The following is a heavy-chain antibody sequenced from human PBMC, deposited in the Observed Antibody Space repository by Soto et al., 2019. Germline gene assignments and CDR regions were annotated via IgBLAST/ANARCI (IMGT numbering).Heavy chain of an antibody. D-gene: IGHD6-6*01. J-gene: IGHJ3*02. V-gene: IGHV1-8*01. CDR3: ARGAARPPDDAFDI. CDR1: GYTFTSYD. CDR2: MNPNSGNP. Sequence: QVQLVQSGAEVKKPGASVKVSCKASGYTFTSYDINWVRQATGQGLEWMGWMNPNSGNPGYAQKFQGRVTITRNTSISTAYMERSSLRSEDTAVYYCARGAARPPDDAFDIWGQGTMVTVSS.